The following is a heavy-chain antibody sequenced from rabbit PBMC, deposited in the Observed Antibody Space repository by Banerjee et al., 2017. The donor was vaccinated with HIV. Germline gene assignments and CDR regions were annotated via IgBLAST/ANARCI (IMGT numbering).Heavy chain of an antibody. Sequence: QSLEESGGDLVKPGASLTLTCTASGFSFSSSYYMCWVRQAPGKGLKLIACIDTSSDNTWYASWARGRLTISKTSSTTVTLQMTSLTAADTATYFCARREYDRNSGYYNLWGQGTLVTVS. CDR1: GFSFSSSYY. CDR3: ARREYDRNSGYYNL. J-gene: IGHJ4*01. V-gene: IGHV1S40*01. CDR2: IDTSSDNT. D-gene: IGHD1-1*01.